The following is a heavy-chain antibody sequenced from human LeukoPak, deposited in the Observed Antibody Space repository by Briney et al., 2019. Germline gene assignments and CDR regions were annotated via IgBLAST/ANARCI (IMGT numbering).Heavy chain of an antibody. V-gene: IGHV1-69*01. CDR2: IIPIFGTA. J-gene: IGHJ4*02. D-gene: IGHD3-10*01. CDR3: ATKWFYGSGSYYNPLAY. Sequence: SVKVSCKASGGTFSSYAISWVRQAPGQGLEWMGGIIPIFGTANYAQKFQGRVTITADESTSTAYMELSSLRSEDTAVYYCATKWFYGSGSYYNPLAYWGQGTLVTVSS. CDR1: GGTFSSYA.